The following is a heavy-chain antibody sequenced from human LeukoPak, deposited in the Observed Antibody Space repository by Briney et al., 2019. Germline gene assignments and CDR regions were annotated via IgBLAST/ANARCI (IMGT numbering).Heavy chain of an antibody. J-gene: IGHJ6*02. V-gene: IGHV4-34*01. CDR2: INHSGST. CDR1: GVSFSKYY. Sequence: SETLSLTCAVYGVSFSKYYWSWIRQPPGEGLAWIGEINHSGSTNYNPSLKSRVTILVDTSKNQFSLKLSSVTAADTAVYYCASRGDYYGMDVWGQGTTVTVSS. CDR3: ASRGDYYGMDV.